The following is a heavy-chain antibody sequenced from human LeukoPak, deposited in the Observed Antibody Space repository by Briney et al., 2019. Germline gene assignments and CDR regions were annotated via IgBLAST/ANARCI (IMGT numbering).Heavy chain of an antibody. Sequence: ASVKVSCKASGYTFTSYAMNWVRQAPGQGLEWMGWINTNTGNPTYAQGFTGRFVFSLDTSVSTAYLQISSLKAEDTAVYYCARDVADYYDSSGSVPFYWGQGTLVTVSA. CDR2: INTNTGNP. V-gene: IGHV7-4-1*02. J-gene: IGHJ4*02. D-gene: IGHD3-22*01. CDR1: GYTFTSYA. CDR3: ARDVADYYDSSGSVPFY.